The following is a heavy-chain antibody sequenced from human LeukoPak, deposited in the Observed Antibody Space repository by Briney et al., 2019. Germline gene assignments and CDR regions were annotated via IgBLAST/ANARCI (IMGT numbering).Heavy chain of an antibody. Sequence: GGSLRLSCAASKFTFSSSAMSWVRQAPGKGLEWVSAISAIGDNTYYADSVKGRFTVSKDNSKNTLYLQMNSLRAEDTAVYYCAKDEGIAANDAFDIWGQGTMVTVSS. V-gene: IGHV3-23*01. CDR2: ISAIGDNT. J-gene: IGHJ3*02. CDR1: KFTFSSSA. CDR3: AKDEGIAANDAFDI. D-gene: IGHD6-13*01.